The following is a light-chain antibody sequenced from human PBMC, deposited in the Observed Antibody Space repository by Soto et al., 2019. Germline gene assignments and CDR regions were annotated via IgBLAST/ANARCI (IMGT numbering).Light chain of an antibody. CDR2: GNS. CDR1: SSNIGAGYD. V-gene: IGLV1-40*01. J-gene: IGLJ1*01. Sequence: QSVLTQPPSVSGAPGQRVTISCTGSSSNIGAGYDVHWYQQLPGTAPKLLIYGNSNRPSGVPDRFSGSKSGTSASLDITGLQAADEADYYWQSYASRLSGYVFGTGTKLTVL. CDR3: QSYASRLSGYV.